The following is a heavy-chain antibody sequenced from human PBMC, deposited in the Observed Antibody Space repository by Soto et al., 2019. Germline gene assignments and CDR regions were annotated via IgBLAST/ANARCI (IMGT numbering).Heavy chain of an antibody. J-gene: IGHJ4*02. Sequence: AVESLKISCKGYGYSFTTYWIGWVRQTPGKGLEWMGVIYPGDSDTRYSPSFQGQVTMSADKSINTAYLQWSSLKASDTAIYYCTRQLYCSSSSCYRAIDYWGQGTLVTVSS. V-gene: IGHV5-51*01. CDR3: TRQLYCSSSSCYRAIDY. CDR1: GYSFTTYW. D-gene: IGHD2-2*01. CDR2: IYPGDSDT.